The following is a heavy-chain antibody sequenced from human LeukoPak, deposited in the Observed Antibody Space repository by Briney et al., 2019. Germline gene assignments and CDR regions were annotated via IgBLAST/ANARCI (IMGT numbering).Heavy chain of an antibody. CDR2: INHSEST. CDR1: GYSINNGYY. Sequence: SETLSLTCTVCGYSINNGYYWGWIGQPPGKGLEWMGEINHSESTNYNPSLKSRVTISVDTPENQFSLKLSSVTAADTAVYYCARHRYYDILTGYYRGYYFDYWGQGTLVTVSS. D-gene: IGHD3-9*01. CDR3: ARHRYYDILTGYYRGYYFDY. V-gene: IGHV4-38-2*02. J-gene: IGHJ4*02.